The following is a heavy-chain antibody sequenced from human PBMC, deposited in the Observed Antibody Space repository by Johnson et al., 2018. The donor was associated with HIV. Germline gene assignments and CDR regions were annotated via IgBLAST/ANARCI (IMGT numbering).Heavy chain of an antibody. D-gene: IGHD5-24*01. CDR3: AKDMGDGYNPRAVADAFDI. V-gene: IGHV3-66*01. Sequence: VQLVESGGGLVKPGGSLRLSCAASGFTFSDCYMRWIRQAPGKGLEWVSVIYSGGSTYYADSVKGRFTISRDNSKNTLYLQMNSLRAEDTAVYYCAKDMGDGYNPRAVADAFDIWGQGTMVTVSS. CDR2: IYSGGST. CDR1: GFTFSDCY. J-gene: IGHJ3*02.